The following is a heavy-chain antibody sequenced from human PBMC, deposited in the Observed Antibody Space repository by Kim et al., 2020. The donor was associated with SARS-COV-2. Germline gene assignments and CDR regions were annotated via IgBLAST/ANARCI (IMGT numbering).Heavy chain of an antibody. Sequence: GGSLRLSCAASGFTFSSYSMNWVRQAPGKGLEWVSSISSSSSYIYYADSVKGRFTISRDNAKNSLYLQMNSLRAEDTAVYYCARGKQQLVVKTYYYYGMDVWGQGTTVTVSS. D-gene: IGHD6-13*01. CDR1: GFTFSSYS. J-gene: IGHJ6*02. CDR3: ARGKQQLVVKTYYYYGMDV. CDR2: ISSSSSYI. V-gene: IGHV3-21*01.